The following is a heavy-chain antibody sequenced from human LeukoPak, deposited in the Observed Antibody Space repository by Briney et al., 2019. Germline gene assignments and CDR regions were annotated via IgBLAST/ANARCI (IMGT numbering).Heavy chain of an antibody. CDR1: GFTFSDYY. V-gene: IGHV3-11*01. J-gene: IGHJ6*02. D-gene: IGHD5-18*01. CDR3: TRSNSYGYVRTMDV. Sequence: PGGSLRLSCAASGFTFSDYYMNWIRQAPGKGLEWVSYITTSGSTIYYIDSVKGRFTISRDNAKNSLYLQMNSLRAEDTAVYYCTRSNSYGYVRTMDVWGQGTTVTVFS. CDR2: ITTSGSTI.